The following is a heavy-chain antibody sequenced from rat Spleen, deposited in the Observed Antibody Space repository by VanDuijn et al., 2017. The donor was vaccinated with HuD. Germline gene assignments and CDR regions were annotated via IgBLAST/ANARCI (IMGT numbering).Heavy chain of an antibody. D-gene: IGHD4-3*01. CDR2: ISTGGGNT. CDR3: ARGAFGVQPDYFDY. V-gene: IGHV5S13*01. CDR1: IITFSNYG. Sequence: EVKMVESGGGLAQPGRSLKLSCAASIITFSNYGMAWVRQAPTKGLEWVASISTGGGNTYYRDSVKGRFTISRDNAKSTLYLQMDSLRSEDTATYYCARGAFGVQPDYFDYWGQGVMVTVSS. J-gene: IGHJ2*01.